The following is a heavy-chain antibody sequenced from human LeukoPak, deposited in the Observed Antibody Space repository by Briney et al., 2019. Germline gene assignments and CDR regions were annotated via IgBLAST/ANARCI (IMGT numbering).Heavy chain of an antibody. CDR2: IYYSGST. Sequence: PSQTLSLTCAVSGGSISSGGYYWSWIRQHPGKGLEWIGYIYYSGSTYYNPSLKSRVTISVDTSKNQFSLKLSSVTAADTAVYYCARGIVGAMDYFDYWGQGTLVTVSS. V-gene: IGHV4-31*11. J-gene: IGHJ4*02. CDR3: ARGIVGAMDYFDY. D-gene: IGHD1-26*01. CDR1: GGSISSGGYY.